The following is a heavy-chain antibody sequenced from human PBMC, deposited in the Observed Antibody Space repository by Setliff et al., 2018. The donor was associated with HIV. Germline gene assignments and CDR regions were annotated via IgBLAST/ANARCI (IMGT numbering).Heavy chain of an antibody. CDR3: ARRHGSGSLDAFDI. CDR2: MSHSGST. Sequence: SETLSLTCSVSGGSISSGTYYWGWIRQPPGKGLEWIGSMSHSGSTLYNPSLKSRVTISVDTSKNQFSLKLSSVTAADTAVYYCARRHGSGSLDAFDIWGQGTMVTVSS. J-gene: IGHJ3*02. D-gene: IGHD3-10*01. V-gene: IGHV4-39*07. CDR1: GGSISSGTYY.